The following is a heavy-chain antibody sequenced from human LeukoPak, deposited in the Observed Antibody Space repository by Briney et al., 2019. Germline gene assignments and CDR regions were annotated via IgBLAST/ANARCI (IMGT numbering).Heavy chain of an antibody. CDR3: AKGVTYYYDSTALN. J-gene: IGHJ4*02. CDR1: GFTFSNYA. CDR2: IGASGGTT. D-gene: IGHD3-22*01. V-gene: IGHV3-23*01. Sequence: PGGSLRLSCAGSGFTFSNYAMTWVRQAPGKGLEWVSVIGASGGTTYYADSVKGRFTISRDNSKNTLYLQMNSLRAEDTAVYYCAKGVTYYYDSTALNWGQGTLVTVSS.